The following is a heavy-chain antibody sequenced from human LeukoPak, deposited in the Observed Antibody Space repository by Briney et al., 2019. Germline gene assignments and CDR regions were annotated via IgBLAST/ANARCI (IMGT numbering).Heavy chain of an antibody. CDR1: GGSISSYY. J-gene: IGHJ3*02. CDR3: AREYYYDSSGNEGAFDI. D-gene: IGHD3-22*01. CDR2: IYYSGST. V-gene: IGHV4-59*01. Sequence: SETLSLTCTVSGGSISSYYWSWIRQPPGKGLEWIGYIYYSGSTNYNPSLKSRVTISVDTSKNQFSLKLSSATAADTAVYYCAREYYYDSSGNEGAFDIWGQGIMVTVSS.